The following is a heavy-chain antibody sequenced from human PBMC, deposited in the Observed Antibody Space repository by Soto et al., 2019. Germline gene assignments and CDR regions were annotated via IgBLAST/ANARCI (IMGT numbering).Heavy chain of an antibody. V-gene: IGHV1-8*01. D-gene: IGHD2-2*01. CDR3: ASLRRYCSSTSCCIDYYGMDV. CDR1: GYTFTSYD. Sequence: QVQLVQSGAEVKKPGASVKVSCKASGYTFTSYDINWVRQATGQGLEWMGWMNPNSGNTGYAQKFQGRVTMTRNTSISTAYMELSSLRSEDTAVYYCASLRRYCSSTSCCIDYYGMDVWGQGTTVTVSS. J-gene: IGHJ6*02. CDR2: MNPNSGNT.